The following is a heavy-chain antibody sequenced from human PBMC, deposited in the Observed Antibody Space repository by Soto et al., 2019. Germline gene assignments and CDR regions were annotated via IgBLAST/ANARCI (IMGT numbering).Heavy chain of an antibody. CDR1: GYSFSNHW. Sequence: VESLTISCKVSGYSFSNHWIGCVLQMPGKGLEWMGIIYAGDSDTIYSPSFQGQVTISADKSISTAYLQWSSLKASDTAMYYCATRVYDSSGFYTFAFDYWGQGTLVTVSS. V-gene: IGHV5-51*01. CDR3: ATRVYDSSGFYTFAFDY. D-gene: IGHD3-22*01. CDR2: IYAGDSDT. J-gene: IGHJ4*02.